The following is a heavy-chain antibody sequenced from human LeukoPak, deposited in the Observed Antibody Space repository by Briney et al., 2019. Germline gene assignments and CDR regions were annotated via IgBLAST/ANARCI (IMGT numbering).Heavy chain of an antibody. J-gene: IGHJ4*02. Sequence: GRSLRLSCVASGFTFSSYAMHWVRQAPGKGLEWVAVISYDGSNKYYADSVKGRFTISRDNSKNTLYLQMNSLRAEDTAVYYCARGHDYGDYTLDYWGQGTLVTVSS. V-gene: IGHV3-30-3*01. CDR2: ISYDGSNK. CDR1: GFTFSSYA. CDR3: ARGHDYGDYTLDY. D-gene: IGHD4-17*01.